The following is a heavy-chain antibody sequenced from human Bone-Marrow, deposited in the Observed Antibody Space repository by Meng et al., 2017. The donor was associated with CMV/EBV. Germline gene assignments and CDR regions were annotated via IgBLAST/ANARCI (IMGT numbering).Heavy chain of an antibody. V-gene: IGHV3-7*01. J-gene: IGHJ4*02. CDR2: IKQDGSET. CDR1: GFTFSNAW. D-gene: IGHD1-26*01. Sequence: GESLKISCAASGFTFSNAWMSWVRQAPGKGLEWVGNIKQDGSETYYLGSVMGRFTISRDNAKNSLYLQMNSLRVEDTAVYYCATQGATMPNWGQGTLVTVSS. CDR3: ATQGATMPN.